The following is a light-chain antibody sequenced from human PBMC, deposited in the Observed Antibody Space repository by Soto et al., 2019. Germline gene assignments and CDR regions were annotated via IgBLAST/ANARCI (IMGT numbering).Light chain of an antibody. CDR3: QQYGSLLT. J-gene: IGKJ4*01. V-gene: IGKV3-20*01. Sequence: ESVLTQSPGTLSLSPGERATLSCRASQSVSSSYLAWYQQKPGQAPRLLIYGASSRATGIPDRFSGSGAGKDFTLTISRLEPEDFAVYYCQQYGSLLTFGGGTKVEIK. CDR2: GAS. CDR1: QSVSSSY.